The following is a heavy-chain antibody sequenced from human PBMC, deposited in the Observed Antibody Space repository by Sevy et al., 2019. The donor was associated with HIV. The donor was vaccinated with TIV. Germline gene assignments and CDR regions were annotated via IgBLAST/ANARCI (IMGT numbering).Heavy chain of an antibody. J-gene: IGHJ4*02. CDR3: AREKVEVIDY. D-gene: IGHD2-21*01. Sequence: GGSLRLSCAASGFTFSSYSMNWVRQTPGKGLEWVSSISSSSSYIYYADSVKGRFTISRDNAKNSLYLQMNSLRAEDTAVYYCAREKVEVIDYWGQGTLVTISS. CDR1: GFTFSSYS. V-gene: IGHV3-21*01. CDR2: ISSSSSYI.